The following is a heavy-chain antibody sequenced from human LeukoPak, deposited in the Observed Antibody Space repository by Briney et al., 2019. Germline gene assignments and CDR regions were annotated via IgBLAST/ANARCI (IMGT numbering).Heavy chain of an antibody. CDR2: IRHYSSHI. V-gene: IGHV3-48*01. Sequence: GGSLRLSCAVSGFTFSTYSMNWVRQAPGKGLEWISFIRHYSSHIYYADSGKGRFTISRDNARDSLYLKMNSLRAEDRAVYYCARDWFGELIWGQGTLVTVSS. J-gene: IGHJ4*02. D-gene: IGHD3-10*01. CDR1: GFTFSTYS. CDR3: ARDWFGELI.